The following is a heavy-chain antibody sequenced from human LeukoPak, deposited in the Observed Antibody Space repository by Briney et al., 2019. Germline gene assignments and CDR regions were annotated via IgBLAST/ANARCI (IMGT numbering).Heavy chain of an antibody. Sequence: ASVKVSCKASGYTFTGYLIHWVRQAPGQGLGYMGWINPKSGGTEFAQRFQGRVTMTRDTSTSTASMELSRLRSDDTAVYYCARDLSTSSTWELDYWGQGTLVTVSS. V-gene: IGHV1-2*02. J-gene: IGHJ4*02. D-gene: IGHD2/OR15-2a*01. CDR3: ARDLSTSSTWELDY. CDR2: INPKSGGT. CDR1: GYTFTGYL.